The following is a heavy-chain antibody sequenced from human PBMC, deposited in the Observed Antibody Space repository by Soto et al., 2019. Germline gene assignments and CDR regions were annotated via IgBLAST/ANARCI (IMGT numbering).Heavy chain of an antibody. CDR3: ASEEVYGILTGLRTYYYGMDV. J-gene: IGHJ6*02. V-gene: IGHV1-46*01. D-gene: IGHD3-9*01. Sequence: ASVKVSCKASGYIFCSYYIHWGRQAPGPGLEWMGISNPNRGSTSYGQKFPGRVTMTKDTSTGTVYLDLSSLRSEDTAVYYCASEEVYGILTGLRTYYYGMDVWGQGTTVTVSS. CDR1: GYIFCSYY. CDR2: SNPNRGST.